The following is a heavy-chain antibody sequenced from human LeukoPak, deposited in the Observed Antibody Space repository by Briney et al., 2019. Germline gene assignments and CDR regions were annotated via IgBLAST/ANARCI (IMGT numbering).Heavy chain of an antibody. CDR2: INHSGST. V-gene: IGHV4-34*01. CDR3: ARVMYDYVWGSYSSHVASPYYYYYYYMDV. CDR1: GGSFSGYY. D-gene: IGHD3-16*02. J-gene: IGHJ6*03. Sequence: SETLSLTCAVYGGSFSGYYWSWIRQPPGKGLEWIGEINHSGSTNYNPSLKSRVTISVDTSKNQFSLKLSSVTAADTAVYYCARVMYDYVWGSYSSHVASPYYYYYYYMDVWGKGTTVTVSS.